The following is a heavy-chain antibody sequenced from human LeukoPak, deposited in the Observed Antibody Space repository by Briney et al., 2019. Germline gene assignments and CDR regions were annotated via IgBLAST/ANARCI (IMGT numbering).Heavy chain of an antibody. D-gene: IGHD3-22*01. CDR2: IIPIFGTA. CDR3: LSSGYYFDAFDI. J-gene: IGHJ3*02. Sequence: SVKVSCKASGGTFSSYAISWVRQAPGQGLEWMGGIIPIFGTANYAQKFQGRVTITADESTSTAYMELSSLRSEDTAVHYCLSSGYYFDAFDIWGQGAMVTVSS. CDR1: GGTFSSYA. V-gene: IGHV1-69*13.